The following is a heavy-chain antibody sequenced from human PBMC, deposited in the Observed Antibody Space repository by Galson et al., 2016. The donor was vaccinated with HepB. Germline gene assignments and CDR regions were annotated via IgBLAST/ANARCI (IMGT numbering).Heavy chain of an antibody. V-gene: IGHV1-46*01. J-gene: IGHJ4*02. CDR2: INPSGGST. CDR1: GYTFTRYY. D-gene: IGHD3-22*01. CDR3: ARGGYYDSSGSLRY. Sequence: SVKVSCKASGYTFTRYYIHWVRQAPGQGLEWMGVINPSGGSTKDAQKFQGRVTMTRDTSTSTGYMELSSLRSEDTAVYFCARGGYYDSSGSLRYWGQGTLVTVSS.